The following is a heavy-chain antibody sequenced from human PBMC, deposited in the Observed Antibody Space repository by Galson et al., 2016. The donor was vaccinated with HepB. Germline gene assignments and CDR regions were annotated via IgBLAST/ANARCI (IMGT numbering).Heavy chain of an antibody. CDR3: VQGSTAPAV. CDR2: TGDFSGT. D-gene: IGHD1-26*01. J-gene: IGHJ6*04. CDR1: GFTSTNYA. V-gene: IGHV3-23*01. Sequence: SLRLSCAASGFTSTNYAMSWVRQAPGKGLEWVSATGDFSGTHYADSVKGRFTISRDNSKNTLSLQMNSLRAEDTAVYYCVQGSTAPAVWGKGTTVTVSS.